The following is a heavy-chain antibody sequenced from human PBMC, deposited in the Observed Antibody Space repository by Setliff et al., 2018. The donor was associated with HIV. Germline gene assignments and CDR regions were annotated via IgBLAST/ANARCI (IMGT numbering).Heavy chain of an antibody. CDR1: GLTFSNYA. Sequence: GGSLRLSCAASGLTFSNYATTWVRQAPGKGLKWVSDITGRGGTTFYADSVKSRFTTSRDTNTLYLQMNSLRAEDTAMYYCTTRNSGYFDYWGQGTLVTVS. CDR2: ITGRGGTT. J-gene: IGHJ4*02. D-gene: IGHD2-15*01. CDR3: TTRNSGYFDY. V-gene: IGHV3-23*01.